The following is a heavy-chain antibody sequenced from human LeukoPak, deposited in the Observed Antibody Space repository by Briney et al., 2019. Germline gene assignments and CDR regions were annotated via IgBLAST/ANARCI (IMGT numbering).Heavy chain of an antibody. V-gene: IGHV3-23*01. CDR1: GLTFTNFG. J-gene: IGHJ4*02. D-gene: IGHD3-10*01. CDR3: ARGSGDFDY. CDR2: ISGRGDRT. Sequence: GGSLRLSCAASGLTFTNFGMSWVRQAPGKGLEWVSAISGRGDRTYYADSVKGRCTISRDNAKNSLYLQMNSLRAEDTAVYYCARGSGDFDYWGQGTLVTVSS.